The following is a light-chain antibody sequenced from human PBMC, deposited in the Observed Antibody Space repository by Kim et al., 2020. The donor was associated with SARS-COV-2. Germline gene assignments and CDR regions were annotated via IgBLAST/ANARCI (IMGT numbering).Light chain of an antibody. V-gene: IGLV3-1*01. J-gene: IGLJ2*01. Sequence: SYELTQPPSVSVSPGQTASITCSGDKVGDKYACWYQQKPGQSPVLVIYQDSKRPLGIPERFSGSNSGNTATLTISGTKAMDETDYYCQAWDSSTAVFGGG. CDR1: KVGDKY. CDR3: QAWDSSTAV. CDR2: QDS.